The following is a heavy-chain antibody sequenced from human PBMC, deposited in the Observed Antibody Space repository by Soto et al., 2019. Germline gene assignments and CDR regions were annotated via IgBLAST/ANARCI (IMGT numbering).Heavy chain of an antibody. Sequence: SETLSLTCTVSGGSISSRNFYWGWIRQPPGKGLEWIGSIYHSESTYYNPSLKSRVTISVDTSKNHFSLSLSSLTASDTAVYYCARGGEAVADYWGQGTLVTVS. CDR3: ARGGEAVADY. V-gene: IGHV4-39*02. D-gene: IGHD6-19*01. J-gene: IGHJ4*02. CDR1: GGSISSRNFY. CDR2: IYHSEST.